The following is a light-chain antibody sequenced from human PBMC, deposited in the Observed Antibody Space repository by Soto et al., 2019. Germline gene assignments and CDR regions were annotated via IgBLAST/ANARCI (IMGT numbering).Light chain of an antibody. CDR2: DAS. CDR1: QSVSSS. J-gene: IGKJ2*01. CDR3: QQRSNWPLYT. V-gene: IGKV3-11*01. Sequence: EIVLTQSPATLSLSPGERATLSCRASQSVSSSLAWYQQTPGQAPRLLMYDASNRATGIPARFSGSGSGTDFTLTISSIEPEDFAVYYCQQRSNWPLYTFGQGTKLEIK.